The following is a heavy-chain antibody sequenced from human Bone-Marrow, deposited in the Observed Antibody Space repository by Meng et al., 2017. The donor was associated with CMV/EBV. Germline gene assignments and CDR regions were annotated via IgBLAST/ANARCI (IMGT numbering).Heavy chain of an antibody. J-gene: IGHJ4*02. D-gene: IGHD3-16*01. V-gene: IGHV4-59*08. CDR3: ARHPNDWVIDY. Sequence: SETLSLTCTVSGGSISSYYWSWIRQPPGKGLEWIGYIYYSGSTNYNPSLKSRVTISVDTSKNQFSLKLSSVTAADTAVYYCARHPNDWVIDYWGQGTLVTVSS. CDR1: GGSISSYY. CDR2: IYYSGST.